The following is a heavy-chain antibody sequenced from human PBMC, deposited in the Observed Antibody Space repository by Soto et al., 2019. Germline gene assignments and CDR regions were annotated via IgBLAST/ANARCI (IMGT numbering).Heavy chain of an antibody. J-gene: IGHJ6*02. D-gene: IGHD5-18*01. CDR1: GGSIRSGGYY. V-gene: IGHV4-31*03. CDR2: IYYSGNT. Sequence: SETLSLTCTVSGGSIRSGGYYWSWVRQNPRKGLEWIGNIYYSGNTYYNPSLKSRLTISVDTSKNQFSLNLSSVTAADTAVYYWARDRLMATAGTARYYLGLDVWGQGTTVTVSS. CDR3: ARDRLMATAGTARYYLGLDV.